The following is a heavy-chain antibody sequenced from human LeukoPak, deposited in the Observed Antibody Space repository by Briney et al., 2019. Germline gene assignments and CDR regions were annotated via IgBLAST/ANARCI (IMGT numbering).Heavy chain of an antibody. Sequence: ASVKVSCKASGYTFTSYAMHWVRQAPGQRLEWMGWINAGDGNTKYSQEFQGRVTITRDTSASTDYMELSSLRSEGMAVYYCARVVKYRSGPLTDLLPYYFDYWGQGTLVTVSS. V-gene: IGHV1-3*03. J-gene: IGHJ4*02. CDR1: GYTFTSYA. CDR3: ARVVKYRSGPLTDLLPYYFDY. CDR2: INAGDGNT. D-gene: IGHD6-19*01.